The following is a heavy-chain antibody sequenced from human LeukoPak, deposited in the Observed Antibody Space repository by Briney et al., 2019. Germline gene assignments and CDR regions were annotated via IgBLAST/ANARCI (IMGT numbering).Heavy chain of an antibody. CDR1: GGSISSYY. CDR2: LYYRGRT. J-gene: IGHJ6*03. V-gene: IGHV4-59*01. Sequence: PSETLSLTCTVSGGSISSYYWRWIRQPPGKGLEWIGDLYYRGRTNYNPSLKSRVTISVDTSKNVFSLKLSSVTAAYTAVYYCARALGYCSSTSCYEADYYYYYYMDVWGKGTTVTVSS. CDR3: ARALGYCSSTSCYEADYYYYYYMDV. D-gene: IGHD2-2*01.